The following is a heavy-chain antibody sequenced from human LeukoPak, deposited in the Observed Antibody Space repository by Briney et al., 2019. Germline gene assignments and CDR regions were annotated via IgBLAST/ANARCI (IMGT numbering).Heavy chain of an antibody. D-gene: IGHD2-2*01. CDR1: GFTFSNYA. Sequence: GGSLRLSCVASGFTFSNYAMTWVRQAPGKGLEWVSGFTSGGSIYYADSVKGRFTISRDNSKNTLYLQMNSLRAEDTAIYYCAKDLRSTGPYYFEYWGQGTLVTVSS. CDR2: FTSGGSI. V-gene: IGHV3-23*01. J-gene: IGHJ4*02. CDR3: AKDLRSTGPYYFEY.